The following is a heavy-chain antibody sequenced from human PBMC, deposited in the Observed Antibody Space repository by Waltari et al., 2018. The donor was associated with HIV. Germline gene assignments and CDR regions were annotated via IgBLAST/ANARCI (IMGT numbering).Heavy chain of an antibody. CDR2: IWYDGSNK. CDR1: GFPFKNYG. CDR3: ARDRGGSSSLVLDS. V-gene: IGHV3-33*01. D-gene: IGHD6-6*01. Sequence: QVQLVESGAGVVQPGRYLRLSRAASGFPFKNYGMHWVRQAPGKGLEWVAVIWYDGSNKYYADSVKGRFTISRDNSKNRLYLQMNSLRAEDTAVYYCARDRGGSSSLVLDSWGQGTLVTVSS. J-gene: IGHJ4*02.